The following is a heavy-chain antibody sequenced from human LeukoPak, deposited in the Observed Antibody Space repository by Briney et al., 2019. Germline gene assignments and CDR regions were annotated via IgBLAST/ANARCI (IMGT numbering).Heavy chain of an antibody. Sequence: PGGSLRLSCGASGFSFSSYAMNWVRQAPGKGLEWVSGISGSGGSTYYGDSVKGRFTISRDNSKSTLYLQMNSLRAEDTAVYYRAKDALATPTRYFQHWGQGTLVTVSS. CDR1: GFSFSSYA. D-gene: IGHD5-12*01. CDR3: AKDALATPTRYFQH. CDR2: ISGSGGST. J-gene: IGHJ1*01. V-gene: IGHV3-23*01.